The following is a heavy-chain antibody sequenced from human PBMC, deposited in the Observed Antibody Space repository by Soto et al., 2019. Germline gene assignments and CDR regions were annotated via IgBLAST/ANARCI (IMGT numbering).Heavy chain of an antibody. J-gene: IGHJ4*02. CDR2: IYTSGST. CDR3: ARACSSNSCYDVFDY. Sequence: SETLSLTCTVSGGSISSYYWSWIRQPAGKGLEWIGRIYTSGSTNYNPSLKSRVTMSVDTSKNQFSLKLSSVTAADTAVYYCARACSSNSCYDVFDYWARGPWSPSPQ. D-gene: IGHD2-2*01. CDR1: GGSISSYY. V-gene: IGHV4-4*07.